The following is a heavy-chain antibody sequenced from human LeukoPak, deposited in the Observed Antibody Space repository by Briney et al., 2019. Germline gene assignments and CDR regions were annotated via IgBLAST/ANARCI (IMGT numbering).Heavy chain of an antibody. CDR1: GYSFTTYW. Sequence: GESLKISCTGFGYSFTTYWIGWVRQMPGKGLEWMGWINPNSGGTNYAQSFQGRVTMTRDTSLSTAYMELSSLTSDDTAVYYCARGRVIVGATTMDWFDPWGQGTLVTVSS. D-gene: IGHD1-26*01. J-gene: IGHJ5*02. V-gene: IGHV1-2*02. CDR2: INPNSGGT. CDR3: ARGRVIVGATTMDWFDP.